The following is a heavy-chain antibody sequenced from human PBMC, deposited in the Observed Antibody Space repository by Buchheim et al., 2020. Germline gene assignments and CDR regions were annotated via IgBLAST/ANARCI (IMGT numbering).Heavy chain of an antibody. V-gene: IGHV4-34*01. D-gene: IGHD2-15*01. CDR3: ARGRLLRRYCSGGSCADNDY. CDR2: INHSGST. CDR1: GGSFSGYY. J-gene: IGHJ4*02. Sequence: QVQLQQWGAGLLKPSETLSPTCAVYGGSFSGYYWSWIRQPPGKGLEWIGEINHSGSTNYNPSLKSRVTISVDTSKNQFSLKLSSVTAADTAVYYCARGRLLRRYCSGGSCADNDYWGQGTL.